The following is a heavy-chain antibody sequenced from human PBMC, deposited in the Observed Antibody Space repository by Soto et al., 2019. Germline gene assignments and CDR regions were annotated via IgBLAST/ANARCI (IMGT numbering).Heavy chain of an antibody. Sequence: GSLRLSCTASGFTFGDYAMSWIRQPPGKGLEWIGEINHSGSTNYNPSLKSRVTISVDTSKNQFSLKLSSVTAADTAVYYCARGLWFGELSDYYGMDVWGQGTTVTVSS. J-gene: IGHJ6*02. V-gene: IGHV4-34*01. CDR3: ARGLWFGELSDYYGMDV. D-gene: IGHD3-10*01. CDR1: GFTFGDYA. CDR2: INHSGST.